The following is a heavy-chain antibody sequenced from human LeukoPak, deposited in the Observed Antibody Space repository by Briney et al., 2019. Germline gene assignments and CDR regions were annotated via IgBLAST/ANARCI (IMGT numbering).Heavy chain of an antibody. CDR3: ARDSPQYYYDSSGYYRTLEFDY. V-gene: IGHV1-69*01. Sequence: ASVKVSCKASGGTFSSYAISWVRQAPGQGLEWMGGIIPIFGTANYAQKFQGRVTITADESTSTAYMELSSLRSEDTAVYYCARDSPQYYYDSSGYYRTLEFDYWGEGTLVTVSS. CDR1: GGTFSSYA. J-gene: IGHJ4*02. CDR2: IIPIFGTA. D-gene: IGHD3-22*01.